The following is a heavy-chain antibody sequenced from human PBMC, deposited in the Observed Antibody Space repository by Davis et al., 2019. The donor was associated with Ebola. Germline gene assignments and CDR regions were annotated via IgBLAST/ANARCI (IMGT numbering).Heavy chain of an antibody. Sequence: PGGSLRLSCAASGFTFSSYWMSWVRQAPGKGLEWVANIKQDGSEKYYVDSVKGRFTISRDNAKNSLYLQMNSLRAEDTAVYYCARAKYDFWSGHIDYWGQGTLVTVSS. CDR2: IKQDGSEK. D-gene: IGHD3-3*01. V-gene: IGHV3-7*01. J-gene: IGHJ4*02. CDR3: ARAKYDFWSGHIDY. CDR1: GFTFSSYW.